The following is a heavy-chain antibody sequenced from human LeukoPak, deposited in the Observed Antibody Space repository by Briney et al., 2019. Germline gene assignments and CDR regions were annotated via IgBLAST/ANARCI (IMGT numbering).Heavy chain of an antibody. Sequence: SETLSLTCAVYGGSFSGYYWSWIRQPPGKGLEWIGEINHSGSTNYNPSLKSRVTISVDTSKNQFSLKLSSVTAADTAVYYCARGCGGGSWYDIYCFDYWGQGTLVTVSS. D-gene: IGHD6-13*01. CDR3: ARGCGGGSWYDIYCFDY. CDR1: GGSFSGYY. CDR2: INHSGST. V-gene: IGHV4-34*01. J-gene: IGHJ4*02.